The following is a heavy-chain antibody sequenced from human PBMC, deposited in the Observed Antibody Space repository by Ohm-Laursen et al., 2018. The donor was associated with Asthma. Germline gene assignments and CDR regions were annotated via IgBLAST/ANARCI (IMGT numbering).Heavy chain of an antibody. CDR2: ISAYNGNT. J-gene: IGHJ6*02. V-gene: IGHV1-18*04. Sequence: ASVKVSCKASGYAFTSYGISWVRQAPGQGLEWMGWISAYNGNTNYAQKLQGRVTMTTDTSTSTAYMELRSLRSDDTAVYYCARDGQGRYCSGGSCSSAILYYYYGMDVWGQGTTVTVSS. CDR3: ARDGQGRYCSGGSCSSAILYYYYGMDV. D-gene: IGHD2-15*01. CDR1: GYAFTSYG.